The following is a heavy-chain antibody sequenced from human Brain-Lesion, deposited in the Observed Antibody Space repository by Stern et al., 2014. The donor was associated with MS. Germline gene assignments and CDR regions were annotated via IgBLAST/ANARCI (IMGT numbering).Heavy chain of an antibody. J-gene: IGHJ3*02. CDR3: AKGVWGSYLNAFDM. CDR2: ISGSGGST. V-gene: IGHV3-23*04. CDR1: GFRVSSYA. D-gene: IGHD3-16*02. Sequence: EVHLVESGGGFVQPGGSLRLSCAASGFRVSSYAMSWVRQTPGKGLEWVSGISGSGGSTYYADSVKGRFTISRDKSKNTLFLQMNSLRAEDTAVYYCAKGVWGSYLNAFDMWGQGTMVTVSS.